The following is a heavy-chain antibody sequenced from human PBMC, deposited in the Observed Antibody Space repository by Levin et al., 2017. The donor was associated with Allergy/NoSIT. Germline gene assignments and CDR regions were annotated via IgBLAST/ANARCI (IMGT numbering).Heavy chain of an antibody. V-gene: IGHV2-26*01. Sequence: SGPTLVKPTETLTLTCTVSGFSFTRPSMGVAWLRQPPGKALEWLTHIFSDGEESFSTSLRSRLTIPKDTSKSQVVLTMTNMDPVDTATYYCARILIWSGWHAFDIWSQETLVAVSS. J-gene: IGHJ3*02. CDR3: ARILIWSGWHAFDI. D-gene: IGHD5-24*01. CDR2: IFSDGEE. CDR1: GFSFTRPSMG.